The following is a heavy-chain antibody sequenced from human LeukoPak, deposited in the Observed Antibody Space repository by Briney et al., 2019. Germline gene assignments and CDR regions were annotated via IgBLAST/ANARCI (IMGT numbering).Heavy chain of an antibody. V-gene: IGHV3-15*01. J-gene: IGHJ4*02. Sequence: GGSLRLSCAASGFTFSNAWMSWVRQAPGKGLEWVGRIKSKTDGGTTDYAAPVKGRFTISRDNSKNTLYLQMNSLRAEDTAVYYCAKAYYYGSGSFNYFDYWGQGTLVTVSS. CDR2: IKSKTDGGTT. D-gene: IGHD3-10*01. CDR1: GFTFSNAW. CDR3: AKAYYYGSGSFNYFDY.